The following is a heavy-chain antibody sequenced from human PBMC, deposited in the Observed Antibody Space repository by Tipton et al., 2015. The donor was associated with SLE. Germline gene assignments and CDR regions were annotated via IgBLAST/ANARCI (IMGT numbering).Heavy chain of an antibody. CDR1: GGSVRSNY. J-gene: IGHJ3*02. CDR3: ARNRDGDYGDTFHI. CDR2: IYDSGST. Sequence: LRLSCSVSGGSVRSNYWIWIRQPPGKGLEWIGYIYDSGSTNYNPSLKSRVTISVDTSKNQFSLKLSSVTAADTAVYYCARNRDGDYGDTFHIWGQGTLVTVS. D-gene: IGHD4-17*01. V-gene: IGHV4-59*02.